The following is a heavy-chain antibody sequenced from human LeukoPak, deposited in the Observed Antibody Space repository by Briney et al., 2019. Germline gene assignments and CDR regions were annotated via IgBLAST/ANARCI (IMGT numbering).Heavy chain of an antibody. V-gene: IGHV3-30*02. D-gene: IGHD2-2*02. CDR2: IRYDGSNK. CDR1: GFTFSSYG. J-gene: IGHJ1*01. CDR3: AKDGDCSSTSCYTAYFQH. Sequence: GGSLRLSCAASGFTFSSYGMHWVRQAPGKGLEWVAFIRYDGSNKYHADSAKGRFTISRDNSKNTLYLQMNSLRAEDTAVYYCAKDGDCSSTSCYTAYFQHWGQGTLVTVSS.